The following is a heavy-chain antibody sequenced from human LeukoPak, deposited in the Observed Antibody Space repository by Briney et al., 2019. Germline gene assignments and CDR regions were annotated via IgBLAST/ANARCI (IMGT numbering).Heavy chain of an antibody. CDR2: IIPIFGTA. V-gene: IGHV1-69*05. CDR1: GGTFSSYA. D-gene: IGHD4-17*01. Sequence: ASVKVSCKASGGTFSSYAISWVRQAPGQGLEWMGGIIPIFGTANYAQKFQGRVTITTDESTSTAYMELSSLRSEDTAVYYCARDTTVTTDYYYGMDVWAKGPRSPSP. J-gene: IGHJ6*02. CDR3: ARDTTVTTDYYYGMDV.